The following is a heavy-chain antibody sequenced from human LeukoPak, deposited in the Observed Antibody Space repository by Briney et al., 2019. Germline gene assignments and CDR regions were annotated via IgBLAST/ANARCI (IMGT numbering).Heavy chain of an antibody. J-gene: IGHJ5*02. CDR3: ARGFHYDFWRGYFGRVWFDP. CDR1: GGSISSGDYY. Sequence: PSETLSLTCTVSGGSISSGDYYWSWIRQPPGKGLERIGYIYYSGSTYYNPSLKSRVTISVDTSKNQFSLKLSSVTAAGTAVYYCARGFHYDFWRGYFGRVWFDPWGQGTLVTVSS. CDR2: IYYSGST. D-gene: IGHD3-3*01. V-gene: IGHV4-30-4*08.